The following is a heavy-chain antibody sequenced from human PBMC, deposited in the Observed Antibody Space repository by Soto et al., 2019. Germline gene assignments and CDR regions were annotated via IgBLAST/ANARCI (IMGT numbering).Heavy chain of an antibody. CDR3: AREMAGLGGEYEY. V-gene: IGHV1-18*01. D-gene: IGHD3-16*01. CDR1: GYTFTKYG. J-gene: IGHJ4*02. CDR2: ISGSSGNA. Sequence: QVQLVQSGAEVKNSGASVKVSCKTSGYTFTKYGVGWVRQAPGQGLEWMGWISGSSGNANYAEKVQGRITLTTDTSTSTAYIELRSLRSDDTAVYYCAREMAGLGGEYEYWGQGTLVTVSS.